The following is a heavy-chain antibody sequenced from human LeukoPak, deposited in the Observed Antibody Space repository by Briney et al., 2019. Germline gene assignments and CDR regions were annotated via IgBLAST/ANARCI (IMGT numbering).Heavy chain of an antibody. CDR2: INSDGSST. CDR3: ARSIAVAYVDFDY. J-gene: IGHJ4*02. CDR1: GFTFSSYW. Sequence: PGGSLRLSCVASGFTFSSYWVHWVRQAPGKGLVWVSRINSDGSSTSYADSVKGRFTISRDNAKNTLYLQMNSLRAEDTAVYYCARSIAVAYVDFDYWGQGTLVTVSS. V-gene: IGHV3-74*01. D-gene: IGHD6-19*01.